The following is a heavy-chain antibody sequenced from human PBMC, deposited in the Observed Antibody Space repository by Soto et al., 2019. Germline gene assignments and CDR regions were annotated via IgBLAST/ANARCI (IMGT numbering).Heavy chain of an antibody. CDR1: GYTFTSYD. J-gene: IGHJ4*02. D-gene: IGHD2-15*01. V-gene: IGHV1-8*01. CDR2: MNPNSGNT. CDR3: ARLQPYCSGGSCYSKTPFDY. Sequence: SVKVSCKAAGYTFTSYDINLVRQATGQGLEWMGWMNPNSGNTGYAQKFQGRVTMTRNTSISTAYMELSSLRSEDTAVYYCARLQPYCSGGSCYSKTPFDYWGQGTLVTVSS.